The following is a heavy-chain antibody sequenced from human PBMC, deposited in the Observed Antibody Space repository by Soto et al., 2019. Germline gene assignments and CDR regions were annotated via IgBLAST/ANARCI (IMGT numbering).Heavy chain of an antibody. J-gene: IGHJ6*02. CDR1: GGSISSYY. CDR2: IFYSGGT. V-gene: IGHV4-59*12. D-gene: IGHD6-13*01. Sequence: ETLSLTCTVSGGSISSYYWSWIRQPPGKGLEWIGYIFYSGGTNYNPSLKSRVTISVDRSKNQFSLKLSSVTAADTAVYYCARGQAAAGTDYYYXMDVWGQGTTVTVSS. CDR3: ARGQAAAGTDYYYXMDV.